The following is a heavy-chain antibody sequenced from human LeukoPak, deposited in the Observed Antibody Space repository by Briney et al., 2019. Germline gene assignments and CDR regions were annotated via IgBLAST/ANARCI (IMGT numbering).Heavy chain of an antibody. CDR3: ARANFLYCSSTTCLFDY. D-gene: IGHD2-2*01. V-gene: IGHV1-2*02. CDR1: GYTFTDYY. J-gene: IGHJ4*02. CDR2: INPNDGDT. Sequence: GASVTVSCTASGYTFTDYYMHWVRQAPGQGFEWMGWINPNDGDTNYAQKFQGRVTMTRDTSISTAHMEVSRLRSDDTAVYYCARANFLYCSSTTCLFDYWGQGTLVTVSS.